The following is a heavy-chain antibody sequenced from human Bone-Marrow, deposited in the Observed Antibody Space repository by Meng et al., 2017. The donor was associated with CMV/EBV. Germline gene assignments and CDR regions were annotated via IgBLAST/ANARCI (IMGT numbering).Heavy chain of an antibody. CDR3: ARDRGGFHDY. V-gene: IGHV3-74*03. CDR2: INGDARTT. D-gene: IGHD2-15*01. J-gene: IGHJ4*02. CDR1: GFTCNRYW. Sequence: LSGAAAGFTCNRYWIHGVRQTPGKGLEWVSRINGDARTTTYADSVMGRVTVSRDNPRNTVSLQMNSLRAEDTAVYYCARDRGGFHDYWGPGTLVTVSS.